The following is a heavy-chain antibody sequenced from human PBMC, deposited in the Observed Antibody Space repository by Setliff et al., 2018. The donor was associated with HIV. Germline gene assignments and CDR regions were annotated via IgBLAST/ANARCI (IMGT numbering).Heavy chain of an antibody. J-gene: IGHJ6*03. CDR2: INHSGST. CDR1: GGSFSGYY. V-gene: IGHV4-34*01. CDR3: ARRGSGFFHYYYYMDV. Sequence: SETLSLTCAVYGGSFSGYYWSWIRQPPGKGLEWIGEINHSGSTNYNPSLKSRVTISVDASKNQFSLKLSSVTAADTAVYYCARRGSGFFHYYYYMDVWGKGTTVTVSS. D-gene: IGHD3-10*01.